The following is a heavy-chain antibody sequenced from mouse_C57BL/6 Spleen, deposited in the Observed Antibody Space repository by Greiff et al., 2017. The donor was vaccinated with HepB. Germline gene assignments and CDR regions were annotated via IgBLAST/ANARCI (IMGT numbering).Heavy chain of an antibody. CDR3: ASSSGPYYYAMDY. CDR1: GYTFTSYW. CDR2: IHPNSGST. D-gene: IGHD1-1*01. J-gene: IGHJ4*01. Sequence: VQLQQSGAELVKPGASVKLSCKASGYTFTSYWMHWVKQRPGQGLEWIGMIHPNSGSTNYNEKFKSKATLTVDKSSSTAYMQLSSLTSEDSAVYYCASSSGPYYYAMDYWGQGTSVTVSS. V-gene: IGHV1-64*01.